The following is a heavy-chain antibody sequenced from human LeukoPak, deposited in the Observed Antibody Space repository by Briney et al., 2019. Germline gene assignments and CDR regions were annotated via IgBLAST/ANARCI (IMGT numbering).Heavy chain of an antibody. J-gene: IGHJ6*02. V-gene: IGHV4-34*01. D-gene: IGHD1-26*01. CDR1: GGSFSGYY. CDR3: ARGRSNYYGMDV. Sequence: SETLSLTCAVYGGSFSGYYWSWIRQPPGKGLEWIGEINHSGSTNYNPSLKSRVTISVDTSKNQFSLKLSSVTAADTAVYYCARGRSNYYGMDVWGQGTTVTVSS. CDR2: INHSGST.